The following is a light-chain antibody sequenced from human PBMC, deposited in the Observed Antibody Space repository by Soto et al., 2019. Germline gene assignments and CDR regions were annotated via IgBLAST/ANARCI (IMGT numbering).Light chain of an antibody. V-gene: IGKV3-11*01. Sequence: DIVLTQSPATLSLSPGERASLACRASQSVSTHLAWYQQKPGQAPRLLIYAASKRATGIPARFSGSGSGTDFTLTIASLEPEDFAVYYCHQRSDWPLTFGPGTKMDIK. J-gene: IGKJ3*01. CDR2: AAS. CDR3: HQRSDWPLT. CDR1: QSVSTH.